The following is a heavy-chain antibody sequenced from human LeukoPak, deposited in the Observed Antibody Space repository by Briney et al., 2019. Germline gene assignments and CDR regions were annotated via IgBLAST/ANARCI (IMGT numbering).Heavy chain of an antibody. CDR1: GGSFSGYY. CDR2: IYHSGST. J-gene: IGHJ4*02. V-gene: IGHV4-34*01. Sequence: SETLSLTCAVYGGSFSGYYWSWIRQPPGKGLEWIGNIYHSGSTYYNPSLKSRVTISVDTSKNQFSLKLSSVTAADTAVYYCARRKNIRGYSGYEAFDYWGQGTLVTVSS. CDR3: ARRKNIRGYSGYEAFDY. D-gene: IGHD5-12*01.